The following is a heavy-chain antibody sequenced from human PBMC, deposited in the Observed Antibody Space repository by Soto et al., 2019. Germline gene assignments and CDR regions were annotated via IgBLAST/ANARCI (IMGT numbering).Heavy chain of an antibody. Sequence: SETLSLTCAVYGGSFSGYYWSWIRQPPGKGLEWIGEINHSGSTNYNPSLKSRVTISVDTSKNQFSLKLSSVTAADTAVYYCTRARGTFFGVVMGQSRGSFDIWGQGTMVTVSS. CDR2: INHSGST. J-gene: IGHJ3*02. V-gene: IGHV4-34*01. CDR1: GGSFSGYY. D-gene: IGHD3-3*01. CDR3: TRARGTFFGVVMGQSRGSFDI.